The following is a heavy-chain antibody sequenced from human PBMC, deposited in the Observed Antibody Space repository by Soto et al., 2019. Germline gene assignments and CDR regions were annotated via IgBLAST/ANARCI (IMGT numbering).Heavy chain of an antibody. J-gene: IGHJ2*01. V-gene: IGHV1-18*01. Sequence: QVPLVQSGAEVKKPGASVKVSCKASGYTFTSYGISWVRQAPGQGLEWMGWISAYNGNTNYAQKLQGRVTMTTDTSTSTAYMELRSLRSDDTAVYYCARDVNRRFQPWYFDLWGRGTLVTVSS. CDR2: ISAYNGNT. CDR1: GYTFTSYG. D-gene: IGHD3-3*01. CDR3: ARDVNRRFQPWYFDL.